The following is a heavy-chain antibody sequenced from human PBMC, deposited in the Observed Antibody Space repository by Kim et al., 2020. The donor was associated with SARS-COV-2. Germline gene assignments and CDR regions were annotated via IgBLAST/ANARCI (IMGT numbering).Heavy chain of an antibody. CDR1: GGSISSGGYY. Sequence: SETLSLTCTVSGGSISSGGYYWSWIRQHPGKGLEWIGYIYYSGSTYYNPSLKSRVTVSVDTSKNQFSLKLSFVTAADTAVYYCASGQHYYYDSSGAFDIWGQGTMVTVSS. CDR3: ASGQHYYYDSSGAFDI. D-gene: IGHD3-22*01. J-gene: IGHJ3*02. V-gene: IGHV4-31*03. CDR2: IYYSGST.